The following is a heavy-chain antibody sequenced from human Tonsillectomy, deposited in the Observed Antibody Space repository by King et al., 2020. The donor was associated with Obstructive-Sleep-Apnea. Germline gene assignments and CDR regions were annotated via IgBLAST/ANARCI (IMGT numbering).Heavy chain of an antibody. J-gene: IGHJ4*02. CDR1: GGSISSYY. Sequence: QLQESGPGLVKPSETLSLTCTVSGGSISSYYWSWIRQPPGKGLEWIGYIYYSGSTNYNPSLKSRVTISVDTSKNQFSLKLSSVTAADTAVYYCARGGGSYYFDYWGQGTLVTVSS. V-gene: IGHV4-59*01. CDR2: IYYSGST. D-gene: IGHD1-26*01. CDR3: ARGGGSYYFDY.